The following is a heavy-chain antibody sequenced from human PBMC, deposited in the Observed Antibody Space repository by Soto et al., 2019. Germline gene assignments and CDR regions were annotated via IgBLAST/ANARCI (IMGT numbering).Heavy chain of an antibody. V-gene: IGHV3-64*01. CDR2: ISSNGGST. J-gene: IGHJ6*03. CDR1: GFTFSSYA. D-gene: IGHD4-4*01. CDR3: ARVVSSMTTVTPVNYYYYYMDV. Sequence: EVQLVESGGGLVQPGGSLRLSCAASGFTFSSYAMHWVRQAPGKGLEYVSAISSNGGSTYYANSVKGRFTISRDNSQNTLYLQMGSLRAEDMAVYYCARVVSSMTTVTPVNYYYYYMDVWGKGTTVTVSS.